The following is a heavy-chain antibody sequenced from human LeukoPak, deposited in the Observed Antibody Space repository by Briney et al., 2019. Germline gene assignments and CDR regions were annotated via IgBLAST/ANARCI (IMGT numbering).Heavy chain of an antibody. Sequence: SGGSLRLSCAASGFTFSSYVMSWVRQAPGKGLEWVSSISSSSSYIYYADSVKGRFTISRDNAKNSLYLQMNSLRAEDTAVYYCAREVPLAAAGTRGTYWGQGTLVTVSS. V-gene: IGHV3-21*01. CDR2: ISSSSSYI. CDR3: AREVPLAAAGTRGTY. D-gene: IGHD6-13*01. J-gene: IGHJ4*02. CDR1: GFTFSSYV.